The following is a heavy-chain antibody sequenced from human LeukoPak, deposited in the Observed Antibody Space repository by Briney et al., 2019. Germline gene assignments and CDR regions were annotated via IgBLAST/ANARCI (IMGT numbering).Heavy chain of an antibody. V-gene: IGHV3-30-3*01. CDR1: GFTFSSYA. J-gene: IGHJ3*02. D-gene: IGHD1-26*01. CDR3: ARELIVDAFDI. Sequence: GGSLRLSCAASGFTFSSYAMHWVRQAPGKGLEWVAVISYDGSNKYYADSVKGRFTISRDNSKNTLYLQMNSLRAEDTAVYYCARELIVDAFDIWGQGTMVTVSS. CDR2: ISYDGSNK.